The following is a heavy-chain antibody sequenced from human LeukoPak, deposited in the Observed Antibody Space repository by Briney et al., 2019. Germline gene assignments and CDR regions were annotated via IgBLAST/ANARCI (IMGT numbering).Heavy chain of an antibody. J-gene: IGHJ2*01. Sequence: GGSLRLSCAASGFTFNNYAMSWVRRAPGKGPEWVSAISGDDDNTYYADSVKGRFTISRDNSKNTLYLQMNSLGAEDTAVYYCAKRPTTVTTGPWYFDLWGRGTLVTVSS. V-gene: IGHV3-23*01. D-gene: IGHD4-17*01. CDR3: AKRPTTVTTGPWYFDL. CDR1: GFTFNNYA. CDR2: ISGDDDNT.